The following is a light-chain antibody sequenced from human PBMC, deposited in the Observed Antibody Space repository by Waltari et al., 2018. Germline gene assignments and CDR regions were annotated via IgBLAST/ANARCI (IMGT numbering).Light chain of an antibody. CDR2: AAS. CDR1: RGISSY. J-gene: IGKJ2*01. Sequence: IQLTQSPSFLSASVGDRVTITCRASRGISSYLAWYQQKPGKTHKLLIYAASTLQSGVTSRFSGSGSGTEFTLTIISLQPEDFATYYCQQLNSYPRTFGQGTKLEIK. CDR3: QQLNSYPRT. V-gene: IGKV1-9*01.